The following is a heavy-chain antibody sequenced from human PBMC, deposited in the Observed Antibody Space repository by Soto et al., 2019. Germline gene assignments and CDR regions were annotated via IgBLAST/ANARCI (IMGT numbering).Heavy chain of an antibody. J-gene: IGHJ3*02. V-gene: IGHV1-8*01. CDR1: GYTFTSYD. CDR3: ARLAPIVAPFAFDI. D-gene: IGHD5-12*01. Sequence: VASVKVSCRASGYTFTSYDINWVRQATGQGLEWMGWMNPNSGNTGYAQKFQGRVTMTRNTSISTAYMELSSLRSEDTAVYYCARLAPIVAPFAFDIWGQGTMVTVSS. CDR2: MNPNSGNT.